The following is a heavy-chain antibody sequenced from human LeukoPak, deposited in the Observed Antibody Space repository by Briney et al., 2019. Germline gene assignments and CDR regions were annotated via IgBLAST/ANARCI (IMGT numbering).Heavy chain of an antibody. D-gene: IGHD6-6*01. Sequence: PGGSPRLSCAAAGLTFSTNSMNWVRQAPGKGLEWVSYISFSSSTIYYADSVKGRFTISRDNAKNLLYLQMNSLRAEDTAVYYCAREAPRGTSSNPYYFDSWGQGTLVTVSS. CDR1: GLTFSTNS. J-gene: IGHJ4*02. CDR3: AREAPRGTSSNPYYFDS. V-gene: IGHV3-48*01. CDR2: ISFSSSTI.